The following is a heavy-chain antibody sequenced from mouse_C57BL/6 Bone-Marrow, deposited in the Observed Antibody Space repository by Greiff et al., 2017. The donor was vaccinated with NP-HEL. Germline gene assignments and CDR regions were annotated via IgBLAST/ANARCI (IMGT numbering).Heavy chain of an antibody. D-gene: IGHD2-5*01. V-gene: IGHV10-1*01. Sequence: GGGLVQPKGSLKLSCAASGFSFNTYAMNWVRQAPGKGLEWVARIRSKSNNYATYYADSVKDRFTISRDDSESMLYLQMNNLKTEDTAMYYCVRQNSNYYAMDYWGQGTSVTVSS. CDR3: VRQNSNYYAMDY. CDR1: GFSFNTYA. CDR2: IRSKSNNYAT. J-gene: IGHJ4*01.